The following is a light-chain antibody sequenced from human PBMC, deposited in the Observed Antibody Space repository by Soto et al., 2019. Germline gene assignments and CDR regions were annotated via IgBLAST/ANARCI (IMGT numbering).Light chain of an antibody. J-gene: IGKJ1*01. Sequence: EIVLTQSPGTLSLSPGETATLSCRASQSVSSNYLAWFQQRPGQPPRLLISGASSRATGIPDRFSGSGSGTDFTLTISRLEPEDFAVYHCQQYGGAPWTFGQGTKVEIK. V-gene: IGKV3-20*01. CDR3: QQYGGAPWT. CDR2: GAS. CDR1: QSVSSNY.